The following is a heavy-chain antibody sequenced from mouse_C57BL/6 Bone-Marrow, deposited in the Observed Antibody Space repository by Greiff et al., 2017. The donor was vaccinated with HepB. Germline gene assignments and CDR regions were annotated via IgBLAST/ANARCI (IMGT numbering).Heavy chain of an antibody. CDR3: ARRGIYGNYFYYFDY. V-gene: IGHV5-17*01. Sequence: EVHLVESGGGLVKPGGSLKLSCAASGFTFSDYGMHWVRQAPEKGLEWVAYISSGSSTIYYADTVKGRFTISRDNAKNTLFLQLTSLRSEDTAMYYCARRGIYGNYFYYFDYWGQGTTLTVSS. CDR1: GFTFSDYG. J-gene: IGHJ2*01. D-gene: IGHD2-1*01. CDR2: ISSGSSTI.